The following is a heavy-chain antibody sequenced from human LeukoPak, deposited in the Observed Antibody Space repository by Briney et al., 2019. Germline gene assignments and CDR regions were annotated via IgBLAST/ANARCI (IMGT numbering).Heavy chain of an antibody. Sequence: SETLSLTCTVSGGSISSYYWSWIRQPAGKGLEWIGRIYTSGSTNYNPSLKSRVTMSVDTSKNQFSLKLSSVTAADTAVYYCARDSVTTGDNWLDPWGQGTLVTVSS. V-gene: IGHV4-4*07. CDR3: ARDSVTTGDNWLDP. D-gene: IGHD4-11*01. J-gene: IGHJ5*02. CDR2: IYTSGST. CDR1: GGSISSYY.